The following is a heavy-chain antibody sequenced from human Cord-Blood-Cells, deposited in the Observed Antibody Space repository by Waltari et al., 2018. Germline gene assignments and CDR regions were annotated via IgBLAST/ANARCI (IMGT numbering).Heavy chain of an antibody. CDR3: ARGPAQRDGYNDY. J-gene: IGHJ4*02. CDR1: GGSFSGDY. V-gene: IGHV4-34*01. Sequence: QVQLQQWGAGLLKPSETLSLTSAVHGGSFSGDYWSRIRQPPGKGLECIGEINHSGSTNYTPCLKSRVTISVDTSKHQFSLKLSSVTAADTAVYYCARGPAQRDGYNDYWGQGTLVTVSS. CDR2: INHSGST. D-gene: IGHD5-12*01.